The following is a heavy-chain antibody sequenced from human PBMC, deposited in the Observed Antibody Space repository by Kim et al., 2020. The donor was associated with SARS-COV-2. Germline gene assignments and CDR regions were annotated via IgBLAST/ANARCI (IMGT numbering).Heavy chain of an antibody. V-gene: IGHV1-3*01. Sequence: ASVKVSCKASGYTFTSYAMHWVRQAPGQRLEWMGWINAGNGNTKYSQKFQGRVTITRDTSASTAYMELSSLRSEDTAVYYCARDSFVIAVAGMSFDYWGQGTLVTVSS. CDR2: INAGNGNT. CDR1: GYTFTSYA. J-gene: IGHJ4*02. D-gene: IGHD6-19*01. CDR3: ARDSFVIAVAGMSFDY.